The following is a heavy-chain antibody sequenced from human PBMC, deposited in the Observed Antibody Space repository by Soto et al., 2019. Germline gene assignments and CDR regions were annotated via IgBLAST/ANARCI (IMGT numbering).Heavy chain of an antibody. D-gene: IGHD3-10*01. CDR3: ANAFRRRSGEYRAYYFDF. V-gene: IGHV3-30*18. CDR2: ISYDAANS. Sequence: GGSLRLSCAAPGFTFGSYGMHWVRQAPGKGLEWLAIISYDAANSQYADSIKGRFTISRDNSKNTLYLQLNSLRPEDTALYFCANAFRRRSGEYRAYYFDFWGQGIPVTVSS. J-gene: IGHJ4*02. CDR1: GFTFGSYG.